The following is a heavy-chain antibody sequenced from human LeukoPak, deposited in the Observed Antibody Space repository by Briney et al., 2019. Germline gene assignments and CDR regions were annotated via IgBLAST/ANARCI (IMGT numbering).Heavy chain of an antibody. Sequence: PVGSLRLSCAASVFTVSSSYMSWVRQAPGKGLEWVSLIYSGGSTYYAASSKGRFTISRDNSNNTLYLQMKNLRPEDTAVYYCAKGYKYASEYCGQGTLVTVSS. J-gene: IGHJ4*02. D-gene: IGHD3-16*01. CDR1: VFTVSSSY. CDR3: AKGYKYASEY. V-gene: IGHV3-53*01. CDR2: IYSGGST.